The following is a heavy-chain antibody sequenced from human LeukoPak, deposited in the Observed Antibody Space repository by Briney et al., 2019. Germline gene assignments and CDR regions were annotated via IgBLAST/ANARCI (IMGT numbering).Heavy chain of an antibody. D-gene: IGHD3-22*01. J-gene: IGHJ3*02. CDR2: IKQDGSEK. V-gene: IGHV3-7*01. CDR1: GFTFSSYW. CDR3: ARQIGYYDSADAFDI. Sequence: GGSLRLSCAASGFTFSSYWMSWVRQAPGKGLEWVANIKQDGSEKYYVDSVKGRFTISRDNAKNSLYLQMNSLRAEDTAVYYCARQIGYYDSADAFDIWGQGTMVTVSS.